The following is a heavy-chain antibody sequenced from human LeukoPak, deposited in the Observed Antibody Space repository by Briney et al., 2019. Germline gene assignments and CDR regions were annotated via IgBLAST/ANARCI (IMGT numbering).Heavy chain of an antibody. CDR3: ALFGVAFDY. J-gene: IGHJ4*02. D-gene: IGHD3-3*01. V-gene: IGHV3-30*03. CDR2: ISYDGSNK. CDR1: GFTFSSYG. Sequence: SGGSLRLSCAASGFTFSSYGMHWVRQAPGKGLEWVAVISYDGSNKYYADSVKGRFTISRDNSKNTLYLQMNSLRAEDTAVYYCALFGVAFDYWGQGTLVTVSS.